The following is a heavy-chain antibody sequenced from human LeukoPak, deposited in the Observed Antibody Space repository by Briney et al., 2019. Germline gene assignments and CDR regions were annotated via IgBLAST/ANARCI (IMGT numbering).Heavy chain of an antibody. CDR3: ASLGYCSGGSCYSVGFGWFDP. J-gene: IGHJ5*02. CDR2: ISSSSSYI. D-gene: IGHD2-15*01. Sequence: PGRSLRLACAASGFTFSIYSMNCVRQAPGKGLGWVSSISSSSSYIYYTDSVKGRFTISKDNSKNTLYLQMNSLRAEDTAVYYCASLGYCSGGSCYSVGFGWFDPWGQGTLVTVSS. V-gene: IGHV3-21*01. CDR1: GFTFSIYS.